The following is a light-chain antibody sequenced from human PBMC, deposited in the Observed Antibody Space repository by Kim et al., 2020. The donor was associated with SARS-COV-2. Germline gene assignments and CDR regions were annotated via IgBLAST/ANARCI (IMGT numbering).Light chain of an antibody. CDR1: SLRSYY. Sequence: VALRQTVRITCQGDSLRSYYATWYPQKPGQAPILVIYGKNNRPSGIPDRFSGSSSGNTASLTITGTQAGDEADYYCNSRDSNDNVVFGGGTQLTVL. CDR3: NSRDSNDNVV. V-gene: IGLV3-19*01. CDR2: GKN. J-gene: IGLJ2*01.